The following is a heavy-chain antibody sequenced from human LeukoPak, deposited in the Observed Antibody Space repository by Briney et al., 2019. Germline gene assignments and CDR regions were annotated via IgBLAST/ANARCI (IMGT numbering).Heavy chain of an antibody. J-gene: IGHJ4*02. CDR1: GGSLSSGDYY. V-gene: IGHV4-30-4*01. CDR2: IYYSGST. CDR3: ARDSELELDY. Sequence: SETLSLTCTVSGGSLSSGDYYWSWIRQPPGKGLEWIGYIYYSGSTYYNPSLKSQVTISVDTSKNQFSLKLSSVTAADTAVYYCARDSELELDYWGQGTLVTVSS. D-gene: IGHD1-7*01.